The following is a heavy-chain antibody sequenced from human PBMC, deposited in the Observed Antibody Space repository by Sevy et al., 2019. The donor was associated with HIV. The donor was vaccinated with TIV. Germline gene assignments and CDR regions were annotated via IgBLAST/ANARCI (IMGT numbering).Heavy chain of an antibody. CDR1: GFNFHSYA. CDR2: ISGSGDTT. V-gene: IGHV3-23*01. D-gene: IGHD3-3*01. CDR3: AKVGDGFWSGPEVNWFDP. Sequence: WGSLRLSCAASGFNFHSYAMTWVRQAPGKGLEWVSAISGSGDTTYFADSVRGRFTVSRDNLKNTVFLQLNSLRVEDTAVYFCAKVGDGFWSGPEVNWFDPWGQGTLVTVSS. J-gene: IGHJ5*02.